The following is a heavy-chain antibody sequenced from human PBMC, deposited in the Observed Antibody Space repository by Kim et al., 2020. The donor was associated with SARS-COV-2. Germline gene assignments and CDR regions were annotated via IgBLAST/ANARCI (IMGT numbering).Heavy chain of an antibody. V-gene: IGHV4-59*01. D-gene: IGHD6-6*01. CDR3: ARDRIAARRAVYYGMDV. J-gene: IGHJ6*02. CDR2: IYYSGST. CDR1: GGSISSYY. Sequence: SETLSLTCTVSGGSISSYYWSWIRQPPGKGLEWIGYIYYSGSTNYNPSLKSRVTISVDTSKNQFSLKLSSVTAADTAVYYCARDRIAARRAVYYGMDVWGQGTTVTVSS.